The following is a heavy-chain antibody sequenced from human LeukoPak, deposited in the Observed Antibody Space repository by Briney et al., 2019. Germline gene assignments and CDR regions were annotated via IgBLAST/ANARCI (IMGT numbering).Heavy chain of an antibody. CDR1: GDSVSSNSAA. CDR2: TYYRSKWYN. D-gene: IGHD2-2*01. Sequence: SQTLSLTCAISGDSVSSNSAAWSWIRQAPSRGLEWLGRTYYRSKWYNDYTVSGKSRITINPDTSKNQFSLQLNSVTPEDTAVYYCARGCSATSCLVFGMDVWGQGTTVTVSS. CDR3: ARGCSATSCLVFGMDV. J-gene: IGHJ6*02. V-gene: IGHV6-1*01.